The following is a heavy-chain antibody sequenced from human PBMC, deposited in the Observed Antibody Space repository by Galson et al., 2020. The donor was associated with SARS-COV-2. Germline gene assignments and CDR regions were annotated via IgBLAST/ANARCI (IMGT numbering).Heavy chain of an antibody. Sequence: GGSLRLSCAASGFTFSSYVMIWVRQAPGKGLEWVSGISGSGDMIYSADSVKGRFTISRDNSKNTLYLQMNSLRAEDTALYYCAKSVIVGGTGGFDPWGQGTLVTVSS. J-gene: IGHJ5*02. CDR2: ISGSGDMI. V-gene: IGHV3-23*01. D-gene: IGHD1-26*01. CDR3: AKSVIVGGTGGFDP. CDR1: GFTFSSYV.